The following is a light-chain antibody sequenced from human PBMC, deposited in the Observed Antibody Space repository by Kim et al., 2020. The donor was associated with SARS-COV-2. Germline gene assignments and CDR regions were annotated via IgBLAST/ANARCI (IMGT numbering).Light chain of an antibody. V-gene: IGKV3-15*01. CDR1: QSVSSN. CDR2: GAS. CDR3: QKYNNWPPEYT. Sequence: SPGERATLSCRASQSVSSNLAWYQQKPGQAPRLLIYGASTRATGIPARCSGSGSGTEFTLTISSLQSEDFAVYYCQKYNNWPPEYTWGQGTKLEI. J-gene: IGKJ2*01.